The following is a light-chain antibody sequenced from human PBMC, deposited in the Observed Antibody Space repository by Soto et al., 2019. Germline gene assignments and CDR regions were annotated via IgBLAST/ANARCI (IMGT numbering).Light chain of an antibody. CDR1: ISDVGGYNY. J-gene: IGLJ1*01. Sequence: QSVLTQHPSASGSPGQSVTISCTGTISDVGGYNYVSCYQQHPGKAPKLMIYEVSKRPSGVTDLFSGYKSGNTASLAVSGIQPEDEAAYYCSSYAGSNKSVFGTGTKVTVL. CDR3: SSYAGSNKSV. CDR2: EVS. V-gene: IGLV2-8*01.